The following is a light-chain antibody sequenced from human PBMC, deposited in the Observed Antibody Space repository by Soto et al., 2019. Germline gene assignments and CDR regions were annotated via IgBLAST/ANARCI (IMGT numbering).Light chain of an antibody. CDR3: FSYTSSGTYV. CDR1: SSDVGNYKY. Sequence: QSVLTQPASVSGSPGQSITISCTGTSSDVGNYKYVSWYQQHPGKAPKLMIYEVSNWPSGVSNRFSGSKSGNTASLTISGLQAEDETDYYCFSYTSSGTYVFGTGTKVTV. V-gene: IGLV2-14*01. CDR2: EVS. J-gene: IGLJ1*01.